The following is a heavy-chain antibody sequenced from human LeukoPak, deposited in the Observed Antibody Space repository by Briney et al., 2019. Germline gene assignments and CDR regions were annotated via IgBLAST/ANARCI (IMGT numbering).Heavy chain of an antibody. CDR2: IGGSRSGI. Sequence: GGSLRLSCAASGFTFSSYDMNWVRQAPGMGLEWVSYIGGSRSGIYYADSVKGQFTISRDNARNSLYLQMNSLRAEDTAVYYCARSSFSNGMDVWGRGTTVTVSS. V-gene: IGHV3-48*03. J-gene: IGHJ6*04. CDR1: GFTFSSYD. D-gene: IGHD3-10*01. CDR3: ARSSFSNGMDV.